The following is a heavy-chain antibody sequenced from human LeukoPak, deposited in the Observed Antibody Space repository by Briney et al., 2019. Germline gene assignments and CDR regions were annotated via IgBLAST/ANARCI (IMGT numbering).Heavy chain of an antibody. CDR1: GFTFTSYA. Sequence: GGSLRLSCAASGFTFTSYAMNWVRQAPGKGLEWVSAISGSGGSTYYADSVKGRFTISKDNSKNTLYLQMNTLRAEDTAVYYCVTRITLVRGVMLGGDYWGQGTLVTVFS. J-gene: IGHJ4*02. CDR2: ISGSGGST. CDR3: VTRITLVRGVMLGGDY. D-gene: IGHD3-10*01. V-gene: IGHV3-23*01.